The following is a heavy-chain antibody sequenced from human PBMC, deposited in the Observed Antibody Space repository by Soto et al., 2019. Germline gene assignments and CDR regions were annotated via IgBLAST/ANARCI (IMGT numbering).Heavy chain of an antibody. CDR2: ISYDGSNK. Sequence: QVQLVESGGGVVQPGRSLRLSCAASGFTFSSYGMHWVRQAPGKGLEWVAVISYDGSNKYYADSVKGRFTISRDNSKNTLYLQMNSLRAEDTAVYYCATERAVAGTVLAYWGQGTLVTFSS. CDR3: ATERAVAGTVLAY. J-gene: IGHJ4*02. V-gene: IGHV3-30*03. D-gene: IGHD6-19*01. CDR1: GFTFSSYG.